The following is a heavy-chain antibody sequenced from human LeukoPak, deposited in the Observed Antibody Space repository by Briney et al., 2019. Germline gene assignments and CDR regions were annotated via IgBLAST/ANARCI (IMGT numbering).Heavy chain of an antibody. CDR1: GGSISSTSYY. CDR3: ARHGDLLSPFQT. Sequence: SETLSLTCTVSGGSISSTSYYWGWIRQPPGKGREWIGTINYSGSTYYNPSLKSRVTISVDTSKNQISLKLNSVTAADTAMYYCARHGDLLSPFQTWGQGTLVTVSS. CDR2: INYSGST. V-gene: IGHV4-39*01. J-gene: IGHJ5*02. D-gene: IGHD2-21*02.